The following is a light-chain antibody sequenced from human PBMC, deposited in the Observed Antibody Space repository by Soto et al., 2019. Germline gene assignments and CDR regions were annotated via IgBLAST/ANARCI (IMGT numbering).Light chain of an antibody. CDR1: QGISSY. J-gene: IGKJ1*01. V-gene: IGKV1-9*01. CDR3: QQSFSSLWT. Sequence: DIQLTQSPSFLSASVGDRVTITCRASQGISSYLAWYQQKPGKAPKLLIYAASTLQSGVPSRFSGSGSGTEFTLTISSLQPEDFATYYCQQSFSSLWTFGQGTKVET. CDR2: AAS.